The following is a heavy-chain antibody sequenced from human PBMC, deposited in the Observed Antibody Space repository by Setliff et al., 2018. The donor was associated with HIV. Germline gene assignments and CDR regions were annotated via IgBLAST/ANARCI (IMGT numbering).Heavy chain of an antibody. CDR3: ARDVTVRLSVEYYFDY. D-gene: IGHD2-15*01. V-gene: IGHV3-7*01. J-gene: IGHJ4*02. Sequence: GGSLRLSCAASGFTFSSYAMSWVRQAPGKGLEWVANIKQDGSEKYYVDSVKGRFTISRDNSKNMLYLEMNSLRAEDTAIYYCARDVTVRLSVEYYFDYWGQGTLVTVSS. CDR2: IKQDGSEK. CDR1: GFTFSSYA.